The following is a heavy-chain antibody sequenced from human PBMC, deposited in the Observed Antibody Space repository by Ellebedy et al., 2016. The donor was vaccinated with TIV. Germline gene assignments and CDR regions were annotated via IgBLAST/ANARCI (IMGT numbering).Heavy chain of an antibody. CDR1: GYSFTKYW. Sequence: GESLKISXKGSGYSFTKYWIDWMRQVPGRGLEWMGIIYPGDSETRYSPSFQSQVTISADKSINTAYLQWSSLKASDTAMYYCARLVIGSVGATDYWGQGTLVTVSS. D-gene: IGHD1-26*01. CDR2: IYPGDSET. V-gene: IGHV5-51*01. J-gene: IGHJ4*02. CDR3: ARLVIGSVGATDY.